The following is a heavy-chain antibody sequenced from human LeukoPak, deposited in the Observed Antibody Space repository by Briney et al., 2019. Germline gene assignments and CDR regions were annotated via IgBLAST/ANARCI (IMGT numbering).Heavy chain of an antibody. V-gene: IGHV1-18*01. Sequence: ASVKVSCKASGYTFTSYGISWVRQAPGQGLEWMGWISAYNGNTNYAHKLQGRVTMTTDTSTSTAYMELRSLRSDDTAVYYCARDIAAAGTRAFDIWGQGTMVTVSS. CDR3: ARDIAAAGTRAFDI. D-gene: IGHD6-13*01. J-gene: IGHJ3*02. CDR2: ISAYNGNT. CDR1: GYTFTSYG.